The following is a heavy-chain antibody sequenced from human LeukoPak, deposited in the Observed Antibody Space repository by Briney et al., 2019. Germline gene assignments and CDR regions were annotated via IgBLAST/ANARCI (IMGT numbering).Heavy chain of an antibody. V-gene: IGHV1-69*04. CDR1: GDTFSRKA. CDR2: ITPIVGIP. CDR3: AIRSLDYSSSPLVDY. Sequence: ASVKVSCKASGDTFSRKAFSWVRQAPGQGLELMGRITPIVGIPNYTPTFRGRVTITADTSTSTAYMELSGLRSEDTAVYCCAIRSLDYSSSPLVDYWGQGTLVTVSS. D-gene: IGHD6-6*01. J-gene: IGHJ4*02.